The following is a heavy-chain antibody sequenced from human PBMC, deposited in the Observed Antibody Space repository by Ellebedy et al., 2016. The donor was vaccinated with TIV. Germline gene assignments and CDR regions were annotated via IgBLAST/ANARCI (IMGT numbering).Heavy chain of an antibody. CDR1: GGSFSGYY. J-gene: IGHJ5*02. CDR3: ARAISPTTPGNWFDR. D-gene: IGHD4-17*01. CDR2: INHSGST. V-gene: IGHV4-34*01. Sequence: MPSETLSLTCAVYGGSFSGYYWSWIRQPPGKGLEWIGEINHSGSTNYNPSLKSRVTISVDTSKNQFSLKPSSVTAADTAVYYCARAISPTTPGNWFDRWGQGTLVTVSS.